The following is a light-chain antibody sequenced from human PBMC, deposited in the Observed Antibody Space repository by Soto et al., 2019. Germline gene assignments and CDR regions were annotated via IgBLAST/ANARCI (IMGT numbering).Light chain of an antibody. J-gene: IGKJ5*01. CDR3: QQSYSTPFT. V-gene: IGKV1-39*01. CDR1: QTINSY. Sequence: DIQMTQSPSSLSASVGDRVTITCRASQTINSYLNWYQQKPGKAPKLLIYSASSLQRGVPSRFSGSGSGTDFTLTISSLQREDFATYYCQQSYSTPFTFGQGTRLEIK. CDR2: SAS.